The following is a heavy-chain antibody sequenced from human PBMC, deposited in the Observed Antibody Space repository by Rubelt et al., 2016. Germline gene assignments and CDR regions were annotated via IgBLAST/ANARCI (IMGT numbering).Heavy chain of an antibody. CDR2: RNSGGDT. J-gene: IGHJ2*01. V-gene: IGHV3-11*06. D-gene: IGHD7-27*01. CDR3: ARAGDSDWYFDL. Sequence: RNSGGDTYYADSVKGRFTISRDNAKNSLYLQMNSLRAEDTAVYYCARAGDSDWYFDLWGRGTLVTVSS.